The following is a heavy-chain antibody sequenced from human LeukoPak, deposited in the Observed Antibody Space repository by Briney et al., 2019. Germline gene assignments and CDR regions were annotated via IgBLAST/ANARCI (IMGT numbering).Heavy chain of an antibody. CDR1: GGSFSGYY. J-gene: IGHJ5*02. CDR2: INHSWST. V-gene: IGHV4-34*01. CDR3: TRAPVCLRRPTNWFDA. Sequence: SGTLSLTCAVYGGSFSGYYWSWIRQPPGKGLEGIGEINHSWSTNYNPSLKSRVTISVDTSKNRFSLKLSSVTAADTAVYYCTRAPVCLRRPTNWFDAWGQGTLVTVSS.